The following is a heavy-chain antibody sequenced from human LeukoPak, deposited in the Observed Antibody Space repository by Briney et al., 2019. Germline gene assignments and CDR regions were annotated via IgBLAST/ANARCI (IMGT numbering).Heavy chain of an antibody. CDR3: ARDVEGDTFDI. Sequence: GGSLRLSCAASGFTFSRFWMNWVRQAPGRGLEWVANIDRSGGTNNYVDSVKRRFTFSRDNAKNSLFLEMSSLRADDTAVYFCARDVEGDTFDIWGQATTVTVS. CDR2: IDRSGGTN. J-gene: IGHJ3*02. CDR1: GFTFSRFW. V-gene: IGHV3-7*05.